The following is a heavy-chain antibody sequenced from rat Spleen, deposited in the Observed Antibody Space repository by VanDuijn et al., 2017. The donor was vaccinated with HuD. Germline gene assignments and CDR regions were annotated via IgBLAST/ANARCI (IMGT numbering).Heavy chain of an antibody. CDR3: ARHEVVGVMDA. CDR1: GFTFNNYW. V-gene: IGHV5-31*01. J-gene: IGHJ4*01. CDR2: ITNTGGST. Sequence: EVQLVESGGGLVQPGRSLKLSCVASGFTFNNYWMTWIRQAPGKGLEWVASITNTGGSTYYGDSVKGRFTISRDNAKSTLYLQMNSLRSEDTATYYCARHEVVGVMDAWGQGASVTVSS. D-gene: IGHD1-1*01.